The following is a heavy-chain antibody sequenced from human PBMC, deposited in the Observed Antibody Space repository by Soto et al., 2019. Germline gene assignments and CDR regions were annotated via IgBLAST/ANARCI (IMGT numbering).Heavy chain of an antibody. CDR1: GDSVSNNGAT. V-gene: IGHV6-1*01. D-gene: IGHD1-26*01. J-gene: IGHJ4*02. Sequence: PSQTLSLTCAICGDSVSNNGATWNWIRQSPSRGLEWLGRAYYRSRWQYDYAPSVRSRITLNPDTSKNQFSLHLSSVTPEDTAVYYGARDPPYFNSGFDSWGQGXLVTVYS. CDR3: ARDPPYFNSGFDS. CDR2: AYYRSRWQY.